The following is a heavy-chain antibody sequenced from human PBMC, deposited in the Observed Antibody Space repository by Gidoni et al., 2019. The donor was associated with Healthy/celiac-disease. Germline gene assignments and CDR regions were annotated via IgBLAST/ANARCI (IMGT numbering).Heavy chain of an antibody. CDR1: GYTFTSYD. D-gene: IGHD3-10*01. V-gene: IGHV1-8*01. J-gene: IGHJ6*02. Sequence: QVQLVQSGAEVQKPGASVTVSCKASGYTFTSYDIHWVRQATVQGLEWMGWMNPNSGNTGYAQKCQCRVTMTRNTSISTAYMELSSLRSEYTAVYYCARGHDGSWSSYYYYYYGMDVWGQGTTVTVSS. CDR2: MNPNSGNT. CDR3: ARGHDGSWSSYYYYYYGMDV.